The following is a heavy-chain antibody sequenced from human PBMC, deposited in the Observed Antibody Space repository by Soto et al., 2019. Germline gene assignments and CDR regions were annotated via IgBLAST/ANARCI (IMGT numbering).Heavy chain of an antibody. V-gene: IGHV4-30-2*01. Sequence: SETLSLTCAVSGGYISSDGYSWSWIRQPPGKGLEWIGGIYHSGSTYYNPSLKSRVTISVDRSKNQFSLKLSFVTAAAAAVYYGAGSQLAGNWNYRPYHCDGIALWGQGTTLTVSS. CDR1: GGYISSDGYS. D-gene: IGHD1-7*01. CDR2: IYHSGST. CDR3: AGSQLAGNWNYRPYHCDGIAL. J-gene: IGHJ6*02.